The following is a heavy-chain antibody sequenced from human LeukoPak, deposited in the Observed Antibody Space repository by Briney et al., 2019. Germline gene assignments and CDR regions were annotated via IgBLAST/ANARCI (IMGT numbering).Heavy chain of an antibody. J-gene: IGHJ6*02. CDR3: ARAEYSNYPYYYYYGVDV. CDR2: IYHSGST. V-gene: IGHV4-59*01. D-gene: IGHD4-11*01. Sequence: SETLSLTCTVSGGSISSYYWSWIRQPPGKGLEWIGYIYHSGSTNYNPSLKSRVTTSVDTSKNQFSLRLSSVTAADTAVYYCARAEYSNYPYYYYYGVDVWGQGTTVTVSS. CDR1: GGSISSYY.